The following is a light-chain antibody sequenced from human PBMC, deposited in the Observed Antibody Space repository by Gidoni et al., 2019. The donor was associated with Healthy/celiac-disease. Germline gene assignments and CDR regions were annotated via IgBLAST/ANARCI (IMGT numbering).Light chain of an antibody. CDR1: QSVRSSY. V-gene: IGKV3-20*01. Sequence: IVLTQSPGTLSLSPGERATLSCRASQSVRSSYLAWYQQKPGQAPRLLIYGASSRATGIPDRFSGSGSGTDFTLTISRLEPEDLAVYYCQQYGSSPPFTFGQGTRLEIK. J-gene: IGKJ5*01. CDR2: GAS. CDR3: QQYGSSPPFT.